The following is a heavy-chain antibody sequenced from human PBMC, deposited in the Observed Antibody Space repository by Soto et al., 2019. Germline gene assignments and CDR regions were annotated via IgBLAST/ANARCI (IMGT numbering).Heavy chain of an antibody. D-gene: IGHD3-22*01. Sequence: SETLSLTCSVSGGSVRSGSYYWTWIRQPPGKGLEWIGYIYQSGTTNYNASLKSRVTISIDTSKNQFFLKLNSVTAADTAVYYCARASQGIDSSGYYYGVNWFDPWGQGTLVTVSS. CDR3: ARASQGIDSSGYYYGVNWFDP. CDR2: IYQSGTT. CDR1: GGSVRSGSYY. J-gene: IGHJ5*02. V-gene: IGHV4-61*01.